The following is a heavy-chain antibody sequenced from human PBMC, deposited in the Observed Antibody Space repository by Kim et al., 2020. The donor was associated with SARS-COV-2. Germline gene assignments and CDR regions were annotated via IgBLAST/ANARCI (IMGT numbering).Heavy chain of an antibody. CDR2: ISSSSSYI. CDR3: ARDSLRYSGTREFVVVPAARYGMDV. V-gene: IGHV3-21*01. Sequence: GGSLRLSCAASGFTFSSYSMNWVRQAPGKGLEWVSSISSSSSYIYYADSVKGRFTISRDNAKNSLYLQMNSLRAEDTAVYYCARDSLRYSGTREFVVVPAARYGMDVWGQGTTVTVSS. J-gene: IGHJ6*02. D-gene: IGHD2-2*01. CDR1: GFTFSSYS.